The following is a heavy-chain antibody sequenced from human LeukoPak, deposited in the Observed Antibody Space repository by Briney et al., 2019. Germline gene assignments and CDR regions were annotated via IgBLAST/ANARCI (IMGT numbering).Heavy chain of an antibody. V-gene: IGHV3-23*01. CDR2: MSGSGGST. CDR1: GFSFSSYD. Sequence: PGGSLRLSCAASGFSFSSYDMSWVRQAPGKGLEWVSVMSGSGGSTYYADSVKGRFTISRDNSKNTLYLQMNSLRAEDTAVYYCAKNAEREKHFTPKRYKWNSYFDYWGQGTLVTVSS. D-gene: IGHD1-7*01. CDR3: AKNAEREKHFTPKRYKWNSYFDY. J-gene: IGHJ4*02.